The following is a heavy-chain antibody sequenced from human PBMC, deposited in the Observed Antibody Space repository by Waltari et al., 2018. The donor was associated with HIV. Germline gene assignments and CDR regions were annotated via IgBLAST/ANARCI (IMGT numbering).Heavy chain of an antibody. CDR1: GFNFHNYW. CDR2: IKQDGSQK. J-gene: IGHJ4*02. Sequence: EVRLVESGGGLVQPGGSLRLSCAVSGFNFHNYWRTWVRQAPGKGLEWVANIKQDGSQKHYVDSAKGRLTISRDNAKNSVFLQMNDLREDDTATYYCTKGTTHDNWGQGTLVTVSS. CDR3: TKGTTHDN. V-gene: IGHV3-7*01. D-gene: IGHD1-1*01.